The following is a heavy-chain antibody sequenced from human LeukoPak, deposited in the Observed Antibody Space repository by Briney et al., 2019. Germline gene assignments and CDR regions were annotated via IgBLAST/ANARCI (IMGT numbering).Heavy chain of an antibody. CDR3: ASEVESDAFDI. V-gene: IGHV3-64*01. D-gene: IGHD1-1*01. CDR1: GFTFSSYA. CDR2: LSSNGGST. J-gene: IGHJ3*02. Sequence: SGGSLRLSFAASGFTFSSYAMHWVRQAPGKGLEYVSALSSNGGSTYYANSVKGRFTISRDNSKNTLYLQMGSLRAEDMAVYYCASEVESDAFDIWGQGTMVTVSS.